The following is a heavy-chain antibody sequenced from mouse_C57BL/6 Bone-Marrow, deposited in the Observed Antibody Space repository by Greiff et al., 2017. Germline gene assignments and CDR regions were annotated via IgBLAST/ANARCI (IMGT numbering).Heavy chain of an antibody. Sequence: DVMLVESGEGLVKPGGSLKLSCAASGFTFSSYAMSWVRQTPEKRLEWVAYISSGGDYIYYADTVKGRFTISRDNARNTLYLQMSRLKSEDTAMYYCTRDLYDAMDYWGQGTSVTVSS. CDR3: TRDLYDAMDY. D-gene: IGHD2-12*01. V-gene: IGHV5-9-1*02. J-gene: IGHJ4*01. CDR1: GFTFSSYA. CDR2: ISSGGDYI.